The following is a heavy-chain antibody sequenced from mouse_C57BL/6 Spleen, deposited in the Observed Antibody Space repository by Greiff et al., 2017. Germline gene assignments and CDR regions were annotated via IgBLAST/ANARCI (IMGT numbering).Heavy chain of an antibody. Sequence: QVHVKQPGAELVKPGASVKLSCKASGYTFTSYWMHWVKQRPGQGLEWIGMIHPNSGSTNYNEKFKSKATLTVDKSSSTAYMQLSSLTSEDSAVYYCAKLTGYAMDYWGQGTSVTVSS. CDR1: GYTFTSYW. V-gene: IGHV1-64*01. CDR3: AKLTGYAMDY. D-gene: IGHD4-1*01. CDR2: IHPNSGST. J-gene: IGHJ4*01.